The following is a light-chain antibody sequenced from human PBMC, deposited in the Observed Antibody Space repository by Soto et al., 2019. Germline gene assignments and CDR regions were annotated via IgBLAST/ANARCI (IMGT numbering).Light chain of an antibody. CDR2: LTNDGSH. CDR1: SGHSNYA. J-gene: IGLJ2*01. CDR3: QTWANGIVV. Sequence: QLVLTQSPSASASLGASVKLTCTLSSGHSNYAIAWHQQQPEKGPRYLMKLTNDGSHSKGDGIPDRFSGSSSGAERYLTISSLQSEDEADYYCQTWANGIVVFGGGTKLTVL. V-gene: IGLV4-69*01.